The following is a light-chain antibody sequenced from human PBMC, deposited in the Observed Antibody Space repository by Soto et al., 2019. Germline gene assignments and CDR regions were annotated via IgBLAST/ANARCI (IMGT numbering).Light chain of an antibody. CDR3: QQYDVSPIT. CDR2: DAS. CDR1: QSVRSER. J-gene: IGKJ5*01. V-gene: IGKV3-20*01. Sequence: EIVLTQSPDTLSLSPGERATLSCRASQSVRSERLAWYQHKRGQAPRLVIFDASSRATGIPERLSGSGSGTDFTLTITRLEPEDFAVYFCQQYDVSPITFGLGTRLEIK.